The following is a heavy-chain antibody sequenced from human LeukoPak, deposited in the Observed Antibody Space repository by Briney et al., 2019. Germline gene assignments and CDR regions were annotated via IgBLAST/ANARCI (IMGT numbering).Heavy chain of an antibody. J-gene: IGHJ4*02. CDR3: ARAVRSKGSSSWTGNGRDY. V-gene: IGHV1-46*01. Sequence: ASVKVSCKASGYTFTSYYMHWVRQAPGQGLEWMGIINPSGGSTSYAQKFQGRVTTTRDTSTSTVYMELSSLRSEDTAVYYCARAVRSKGSSSWTGNGRDYWGQGTLVTVSS. CDR2: INPSGGST. D-gene: IGHD6-13*01. CDR1: GYTFTSYY.